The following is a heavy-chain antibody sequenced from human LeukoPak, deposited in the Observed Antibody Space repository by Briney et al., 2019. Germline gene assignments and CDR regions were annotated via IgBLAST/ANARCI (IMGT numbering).Heavy chain of an antibody. V-gene: IGHV1-2*02. CDR3: ARDRVVPAAIFDY. J-gene: IGHJ4*02. CDR2: INPNSGGT. CDR1: GYTFTGYY. D-gene: IGHD2-2*02. Sequence: ASVKVSCKASGYTFTGYYMHWVRQAPGQGLKWMGWINPNSGGTNYAQKFQGRVTMTRDTSISTAYMELSRLRSDDTAVYYCARDRVVPAAIFDYWGQGTLVTVSS.